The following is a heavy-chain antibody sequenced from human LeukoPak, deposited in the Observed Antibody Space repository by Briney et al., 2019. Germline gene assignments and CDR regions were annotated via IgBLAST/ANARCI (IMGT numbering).Heavy chain of an antibody. CDR1: GFSFSTYW. Sequence: PGGSLRLSCAASGFSFSTYWMRWARQTPGKGLEWVANIKGDGSEINYVDSVKGRFTISRDNANNLLYLQMNSLRGEDTAVYYCTRDRSRAEDDWGQGTLVTVSS. D-gene: IGHD1-14*01. V-gene: IGHV3-7*01. J-gene: IGHJ4*02. CDR2: IKGDGSEI. CDR3: TRDRSRAEDD.